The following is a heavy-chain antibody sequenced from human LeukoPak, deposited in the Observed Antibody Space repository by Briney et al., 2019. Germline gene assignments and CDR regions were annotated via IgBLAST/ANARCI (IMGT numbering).Heavy chain of an antibody. CDR2: IIPIFGTA. CDR1: GGTFSSYA. V-gene: IGHV1-69*13. Sequence: SVKVSCKASGGTFSSYAISWVRQAPGQGLEWMGGIIPIFGTANYAQKFQGRVTITADESTSTAYMDLSSLRSEDTAVYYCARGLLILPDWNYPYFDYWGQGTLVTVSS. J-gene: IGHJ4*02. CDR3: ARGLLILPDWNYPYFDY. D-gene: IGHD1-7*01.